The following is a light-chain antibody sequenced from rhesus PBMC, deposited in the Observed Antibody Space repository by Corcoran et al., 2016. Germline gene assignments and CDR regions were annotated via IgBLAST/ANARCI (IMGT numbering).Light chain of an antibody. CDR2: EVS. CDR1: NNDIGGYDY. CDR3: GSYAGSNTDV. V-gene: IGLV2-32*02. J-gene: IGLJ6*01. Sequence: QAALTQPRSVSGSPGQSVTISCTGTNNDIGGYDYVSWYLQHPGTAPKLMIYEVSKRPSGVSDRFSGSRSGTTASLTISGLQAEDEADYYCGSYAGSNTDVFGSGTKLTVL.